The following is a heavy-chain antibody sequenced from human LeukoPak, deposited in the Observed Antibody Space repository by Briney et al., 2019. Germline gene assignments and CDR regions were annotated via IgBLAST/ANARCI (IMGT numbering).Heavy chain of an antibody. CDR1: GGTFSSYA. V-gene: IGHV1-69*13. D-gene: IGHD6-13*01. J-gene: IGHJ5*02. CDR2: IIPIFGTA. Sequence: ASVKVSCKASGGTFSSYAISWVRQAPGQGLEWMGGIIPIFGTANCAQKFQGRVTITADESTSTAYMELSSLRSEDTAVYYCAREGGAAALGNNWFDPWGQGTLVTVSS. CDR3: AREGGAAALGNNWFDP.